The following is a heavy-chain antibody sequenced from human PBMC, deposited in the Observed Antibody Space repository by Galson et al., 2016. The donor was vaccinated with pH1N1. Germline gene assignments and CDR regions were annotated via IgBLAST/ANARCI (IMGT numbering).Heavy chain of an antibody. Sequence: SVKVSCKASGGTFSSFPISWVRQAPGQGLEWMGWINPNSGGTKYAQKCQGRVTMTRDTPISTAYMELSRLRSDDTAVYYCARRGSSTSHYYYGMDVWGQGTTVTVSS. CDR2: INPNSGGT. CDR1: GGTFSSFP. CDR3: ARRGSSTSHYYYGMDV. V-gene: IGHV1-2*02. D-gene: IGHD2-2*01. J-gene: IGHJ6*02.